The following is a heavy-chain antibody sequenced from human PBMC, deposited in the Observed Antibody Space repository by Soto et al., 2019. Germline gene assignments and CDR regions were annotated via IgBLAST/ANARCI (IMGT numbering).Heavy chain of an antibody. CDR3: AREGTGTGGGLDV. J-gene: IGHJ6*02. CDR2: ISSGGSTS. CDR1: GFTFSSYS. Sequence: EVQLVESGGGLVKPGGSLRLSCAASGFTFSSYSMNWVRQAPGKGLEWVSSISSGGSTSYYADSVRGRFTISRDNAESSLYVHIDSLRAEDTAVLFCAREGTGTGGGLDVSGQGTTVTGSS. D-gene: IGHD1-1*01. V-gene: IGHV3-21*01.